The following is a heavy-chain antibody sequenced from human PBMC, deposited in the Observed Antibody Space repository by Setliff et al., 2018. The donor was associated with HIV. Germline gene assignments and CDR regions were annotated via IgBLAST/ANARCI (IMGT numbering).Heavy chain of an antibody. J-gene: IGHJ6*03. V-gene: IGHV3-21*01. CDR1: GFTFSSYS. Sequence: LRLSCAASGFTFSSYSMSWVRQAPGKGLEWVSSISSTSEYIYYAESVKGRFTISRDNAKNSLYLQMNSLKTEDTAVYYCAVRPGGHMDVWGRGTTVTVSS. D-gene: IGHD3-16*01. CDR2: ISSTSEYI. CDR3: AVRPGGHMDV.